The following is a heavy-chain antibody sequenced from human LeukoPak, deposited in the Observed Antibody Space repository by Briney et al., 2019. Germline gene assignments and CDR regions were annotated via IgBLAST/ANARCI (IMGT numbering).Heavy chain of an antibody. CDR1: GGSFSGYY. V-gene: IGHV4-34*01. CDR3: ARTPTIFGVVLLYYFDY. CDR2: INHSGST. J-gene: IGHJ4*02. D-gene: IGHD3-3*01. Sequence: SETLSLTCAVYGGSFSGYYWSWIRRPPGKGLEWIGEINHSGSTNYNPSLKSRVTISVDTSKNQFSLKLSSVTAADTAVYYCARTPTIFGVVLLYYFDYWGQGTLVTVSS.